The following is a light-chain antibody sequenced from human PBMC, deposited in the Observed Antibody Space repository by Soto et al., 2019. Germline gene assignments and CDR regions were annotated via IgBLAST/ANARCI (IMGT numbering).Light chain of an antibody. CDR3: SSYTASSALLYV. CDR2: GVS. Sequence: QSVLTQPASVSGSPGQSITISCTGTSSDVGNYNYVSWYQQHPGKAPKLMIYGVSNRPSGVSDRFSGSKSGNTASLTIAGLQPEDEAEYYCSSYTASSALLYVFGTGTKVTVL. V-gene: IGLV2-14*01. J-gene: IGLJ1*01. CDR1: SSDVGNYNY.